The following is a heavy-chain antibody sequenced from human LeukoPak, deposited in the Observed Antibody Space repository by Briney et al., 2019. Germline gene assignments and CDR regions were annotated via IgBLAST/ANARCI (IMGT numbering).Heavy chain of an antibody. V-gene: IGHV1-2*02. Sequence: ASVKVSCKASGYTFTGYYMHWVRQAPGQGLEWMGWINPNSGGTNYAQKFQGRVTMTRDTSISTAYMELSRLRSDDTAVYYCARALIYYGSPAYYYYYYMDVWGKGTTVTISS. D-gene: IGHD3-10*01. CDR1: GYTFTGYY. CDR3: ARALIYYGSPAYYYYYYMDV. CDR2: INPNSGGT. J-gene: IGHJ6*03.